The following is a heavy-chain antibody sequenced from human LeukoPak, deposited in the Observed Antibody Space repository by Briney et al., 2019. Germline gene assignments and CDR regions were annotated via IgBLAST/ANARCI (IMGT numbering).Heavy chain of an antibody. CDR2: IYPGDSDT. J-gene: IGHJ4*02. CDR1: GYSFSSYW. Sequence: GESLQISCNGSGYSFSSYWIGWVRQMPGKGLEWMGIIYPGDSDTRYSPSFQGQVTISADKSISTAYLQWSSLKASDTAMYYCARLVTSYFDYWGQGTLVTVSS. V-gene: IGHV5-51*01. CDR3: ARLVTSYFDY. D-gene: IGHD4-11*01.